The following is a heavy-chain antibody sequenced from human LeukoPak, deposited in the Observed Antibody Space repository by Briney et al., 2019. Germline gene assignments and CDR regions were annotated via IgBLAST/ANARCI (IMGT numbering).Heavy chain of an antibody. J-gene: IGHJ6*02. CDR3: ARYGSGSYSFGMDV. CDR1: GGSISSYY. V-gene: IGHV4-59*08. CDR2: IYYSGST. Sequence: SETLSLTCTVSGGSISSYYWSWIRQPAGKGLEWIGYIYYSGSTNYNPSLKSRVTISVDTSKNQFSLKLSSVTAADTAVYYCARYGSGSYSFGMDVWGQGTTVTVSS. D-gene: IGHD3-10*01.